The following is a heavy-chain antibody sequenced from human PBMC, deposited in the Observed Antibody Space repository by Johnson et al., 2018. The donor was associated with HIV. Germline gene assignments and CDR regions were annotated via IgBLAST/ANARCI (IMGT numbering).Heavy chain of an antibody. D-gene: IGHD3-3*01. V-gene: IGHV3-30*04. CDR1: GFTFSSYA. Sequence: QVQLVESGGGVVQPGRSLRLSCAASGFTFSSYAMHWVRQAPGKGLEWVAVISYDGSTKYYADSVKGRFTISRDNSRNTLDLRMDSLRVEDTAVYYCAREAYYARAFDLWGQGTMVTVSS. J-gene: IGHJ3*01. CDR3: AREAYYARAFDL. CDR2: ISYDGSTK.